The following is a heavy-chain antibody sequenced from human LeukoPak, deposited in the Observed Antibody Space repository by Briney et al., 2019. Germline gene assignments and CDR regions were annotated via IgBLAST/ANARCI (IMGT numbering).Heavy chain of an antibody. Sequence: GGSLRLSCAASGFTFNTYWMSWVRQAPGKGLEWVANIKQDGSEKYYVDSVKGRFTISRDNAKNSLYLQMDSLRAEDTAVYYCVRDKIVGATFFDYWGQGTLVTVSS. D-gene: IGHD1-26*01. CDR3: VRDKIVGATFFDY. J-gene: IGHJ4*02. V-gene: IGHV3-7*01. CDR2: IKQDGSEK. CDR1: GFTFNTYW.